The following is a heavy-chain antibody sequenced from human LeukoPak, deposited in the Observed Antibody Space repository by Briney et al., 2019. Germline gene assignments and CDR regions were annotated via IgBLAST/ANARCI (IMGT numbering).Heavy chain of an antibody. CDR2: IYPRDGST. J-gene: IGHJ4*02. V-gene: IGHV1-46*01. CDR1: GYSFTSNY. CDR3: ARDQEAFDY. Sequence: ASVKVSCKTSGYSFTSNYIHWVRQAPGQGLEWMGMIYPRDGSTSYAQKFQGRVTVTRDTSTSTVHMELSGLRSEDTAVYYCARDQEAFDYWGQGTLVTVSS.